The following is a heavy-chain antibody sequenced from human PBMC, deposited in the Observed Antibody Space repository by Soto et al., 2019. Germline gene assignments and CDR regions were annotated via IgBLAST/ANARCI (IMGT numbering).Heavy chain of an antibody. Sequence: GGSLRLSCAASGFTFSSYSMNWVRQAPGKELEWVSYISRSSGTIYYADSVKGRFTISRGNAKNSLYLQMNSLRAEDTAVYYCAKGEYFDYVLSFDSWGQGTLVTVSS. CDR1: GFTFSSYS. D-gene: IGHD3-9*01. CDR3: AKGEYFDYVLSFDS. V-gene: IGHV3-48*01. J-gene: IGHJ4*02. CDR2: ISRSSGTI.